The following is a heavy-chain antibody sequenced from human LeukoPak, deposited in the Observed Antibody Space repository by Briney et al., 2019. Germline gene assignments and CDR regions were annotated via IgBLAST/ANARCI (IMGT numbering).Heavy chain of an antibody. D-gene: IGHD6-13*01. V-gene: IGHV4-31*03. CDR1: GGSISSGGYY. Sequence: SETLSLTCTVSGGSISSGGYYWSWIRQHPGKGLEWIGYIYYSGSTYYNPSLKSRVTISVDTSKNQFSLKLSSVTAAAAAVYYCATYHTAAGTGRDYWGQGTLVTVSS. J-gene: IGHJ4*02. CDR2: IYYSGST. CDR3: ATYHTAAGTGRDY.